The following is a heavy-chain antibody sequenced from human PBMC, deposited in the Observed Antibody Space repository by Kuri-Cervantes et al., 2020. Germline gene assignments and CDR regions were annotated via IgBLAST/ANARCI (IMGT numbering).Heavy chain of an antibody. Sequence: GESLKISCAASGFTFSDYYMSWIRQAPGKGLEWVSYISSSGSTIYYADSVKGRFTISRDNAKNSLYLQMNSLRPEDTALYYCTRWYAPGGSHQIYNHMDVWGKGTTVTVSS. CDR1: GFTFSDYY. CDR3: TRWYAPGGSHQIYNHMDV. V-gene: IGHV3-11*01. J-gene: IGHJ6*03. CDR2: ISSSGSTI. D-gene: IGHD3-10*01.